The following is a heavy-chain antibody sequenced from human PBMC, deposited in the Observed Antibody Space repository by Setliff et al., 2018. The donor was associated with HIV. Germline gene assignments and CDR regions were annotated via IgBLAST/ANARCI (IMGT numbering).Heavy chain of an antibody. J-gene: IGHJ4*02. CDR3: VREYHGCHFDY. V-gene: IGHV1-46*01. Sequence: GASVKVSCKASRDTFADYCLHWVRQAPGQGLEYMGLINPRDGVTNYAQKFEGRVTMTRDTSTSTVYLELNSLRSDDTAMFYCVREYHGCHFDYWGQGTLVTVSS. D-gene: IGHD4-17*01. CDR2: INPRDGVT. CDR1: RDTFADYC.